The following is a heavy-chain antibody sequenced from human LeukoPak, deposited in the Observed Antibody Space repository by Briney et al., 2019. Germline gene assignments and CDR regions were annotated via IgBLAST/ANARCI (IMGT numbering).Heavy chain of an antibody. CDR1: GGSISNYY. Sequence: SETLSLTCTVSGGSISNYYWSCTRQPAGKGLEWIGRIYTSGSTNYNPSLKSRVTMSVDTSKNQFSLKLSSVTAADTAVYYCARDECSSTSCYSFDYWGQGTLVTVSS. V-gene: IGHV4-4*07. D-gene: IGHD2-2*01. J-gene: IGHJ4*02. CDR2: IYTSGST. CDR3: ARDECSSTSCYSFDY.